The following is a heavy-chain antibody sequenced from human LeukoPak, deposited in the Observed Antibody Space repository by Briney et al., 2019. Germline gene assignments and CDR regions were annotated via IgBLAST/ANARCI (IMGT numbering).Heavy chain of an antibody. J-gene: IGHJ4*02. CDR2: IRSSSSTI. V-gene: IGHV3-11*04. CDR1: GVTFSDYY. Sequence: GGPLRLSCAASGVTFSDYYMSWIRQAPGKGLEGVSYIRSSSSTIYYADSVKGRFTISRDNAKNSLYLQMNSLRAEHTAVYYCARDPLGLGYCTNGVCYTDYWGQGTLVTVSS. D-gene: IGHD2-8*01. CDR3: ARDPLGLGYCTNGVCYTDY.